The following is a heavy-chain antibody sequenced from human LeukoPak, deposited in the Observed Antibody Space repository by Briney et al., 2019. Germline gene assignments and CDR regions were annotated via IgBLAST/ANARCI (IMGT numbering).Heavy chain of an antibody. D-gene: IGHD3-16*01. V-gene: IGHV4-30-2*01. CDR2: IYHSGST. CDR3: ASDGGNYGGFDY. Sequence: KPSGTLSLTCAVSGGSISSGGYSWSWIRQPPGKGLEWIGYIYHSGSTYYNPSLKSRVTISVDRSKNQFPLKLSSVTAADTAVYYCASDGGNYGGFDYWGQGTLVTVSS. CDR1: GGSISSGGYS. J-gene: IGHJ4*02.